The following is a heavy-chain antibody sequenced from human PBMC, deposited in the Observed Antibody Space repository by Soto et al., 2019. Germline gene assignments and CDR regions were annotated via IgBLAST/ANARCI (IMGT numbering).Heavy chain of an antibody. CDR2: IRGDGGQT. J-gene: IGHJ4*02. Sequence: GGSLRLSCTASGFTFSSYGMGWVRQAPGKGLQWVSTIRGDGGQTHYTDSVKGRFSISRDNSKNTVYLQMDSLRAEDTAMYFRARDVGLDSDDFFAYWGQGTRVTVSS. CDR1: GFTFSSYG. V-gene: IGHV3-23*01. D-gene: IGHD3-9*01. CDR3: ARDVGLDSDDFFAY.